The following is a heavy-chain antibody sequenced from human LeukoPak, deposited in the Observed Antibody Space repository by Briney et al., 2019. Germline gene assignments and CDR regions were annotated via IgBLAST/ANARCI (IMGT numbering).Heavy chain of an antibody. D-gene: IGHD4-11*01. CDR3: ATLATVTTEYDF. J-gene: IGHJ4*02. CDR1: GFTFSNSG. CDR2: IWYDGSNK. Sequence: GGSLRLSCAASGFTFSNSGMHWVRQAPGKGLEWVAVIWYDGSNKKYADSVKGRFTISRDNSKNTLYLQMNSLRAEDTAVYYCATLATVTTEYDFWGQGTLVTVSS. V-gene: IGHV3-33*01.